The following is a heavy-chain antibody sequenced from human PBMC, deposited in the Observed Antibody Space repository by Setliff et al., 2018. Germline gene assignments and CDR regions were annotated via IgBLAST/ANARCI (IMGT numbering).Heavy chain of an antibody. J-gene: IGHJ5*02. V-gene: IGHV1-69*05. CDR3: ARDLTQSHDYGGNSDSP. Sequence: SVKVSCKASGGTFSSYAISWVRQAPGQGLEWMGGIIPIFGTANYAQKFQGRVTITTDESTSTAYMELSSLRSEDTAVYYCARDLTQSHDYGGNSDSPLGQGTLVTVSS. CDR1: GGTFSSYA. CDR2: IIPIFGTA. D-gene: IGHD4-17*01.